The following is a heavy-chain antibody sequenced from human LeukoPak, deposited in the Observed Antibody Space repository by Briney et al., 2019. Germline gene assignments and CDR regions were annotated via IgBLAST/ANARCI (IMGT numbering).Heavy chain of an antibody. CDR1: GGSFSGYY. J-gene: IGHJ4*02. Sequence: PSETLSLTCAVYGGSFSGYYWSWIRQPPGKGLEWIGEINHSGSTNYNPSLKSRVTISVDTSKNQFSLKLGSVTAADTAVYYCAGLYSSSPRGDYWGQGTLVTVSS. CDR2: INHSGST. CDR3: AGLYSSSPRGDY. D-gene: IGHD6-6*01. V-gene: IGHV4-34*01.